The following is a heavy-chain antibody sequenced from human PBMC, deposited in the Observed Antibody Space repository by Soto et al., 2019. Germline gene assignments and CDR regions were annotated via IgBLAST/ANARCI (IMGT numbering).Heavy chain of an antibody. CDR1: GGSFSGYY. J-gene: IGHJ6*02. Sequence: QVQLQQWGAGLLKPSETLSLTCAVYGGSFSGYYWSWIRQPPGHGLEWIGEINHSGSTNYNPSLKSRVAISGDTSNIQFSLKQSSVTAADTAVYYCARDNGRSTMVRRVNPSCMDVWGQGTTVTVSS. CDR3: ARDNGRSTMVRRVNPSCMDV. D-gene: IGHD3-10*01. CDR2: INHSGST. V-gene: IGHV4-34*01.